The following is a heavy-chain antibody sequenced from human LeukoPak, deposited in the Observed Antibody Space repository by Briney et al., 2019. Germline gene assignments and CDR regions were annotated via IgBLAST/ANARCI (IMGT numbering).Heavy chain of an antibody. V-gene: IGHV3-23*01. CDR3: AKELNWGAFDT. CDR2: ISGSGGST. D-gene: IGHD7-27*01. Sequence: PGGSLRLSCAASGFTFSSHPMTWVRQAPRQGLQWVSAISGSGGSTYYADSVKGRFTISRDNSKNTLYLQMNSLRAEDTAVYYCAKELNWGAFDTWGQGTMVTVSS. J-gene: IGHJ3*02. CDR1: GFTFSSHP.